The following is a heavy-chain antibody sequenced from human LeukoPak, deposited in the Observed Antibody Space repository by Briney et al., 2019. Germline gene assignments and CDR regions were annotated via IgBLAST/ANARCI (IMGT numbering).Heavy chain of an antibody. D-gene: IGHD2-15*01. CDR2: ISYDGSNK. Sequence: PGRSLRLSCAASGFTFSSYGMHWVRQAPGKGLEWVAVISYDGSNKYYADSVKGRFTISRDNAKNSLYLQMNSLRAEDTAVYYCARVCSGGSCFDYWGQGTLVTVSS. CDR3: ARVCSGGSCFDY. CDR1: GFTFSSYG. J-gene: IGHJ4*02. V-gene: IGHV3-30*03.